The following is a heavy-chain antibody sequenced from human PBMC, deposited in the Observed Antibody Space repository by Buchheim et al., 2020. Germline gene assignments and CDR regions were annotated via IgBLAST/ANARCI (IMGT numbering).Heavy chain of an antibody. CDR1: GYTFTSYD. D-gene: IGHD6-19*01. V-gene: IGHV1-8*01. CDR3: ARGVAPGWQWLVSNYYYYGMDV. J-gene: IGHJ6*02. Sequence: QVQLVQSGAEVKKPGASVKVSCKASGYTFTSYDINWVRQATGQGLEWMGWMNPNSGNTGYAQKFQGRVTMTRNTSISTAYMELSSLRSEDTAVYYCARGVAPGWQWLVSNYYYYGMDVWGQGTT. CDR2: MNPNSGNT.